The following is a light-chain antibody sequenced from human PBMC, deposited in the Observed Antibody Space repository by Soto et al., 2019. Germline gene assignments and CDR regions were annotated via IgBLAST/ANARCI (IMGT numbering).Light chain of an antibody. CDR3: QQYENLPT. J-gene: IGKJ5*01. Sequence: DIQMTQSPSSLSASVGDRVTITCRASQGIRNDLSWYQQKPGRAPKLLIYDASNLEAGVPSRFRGSGSGTDFTFTISRLQPEGIATYYCQQYENLPTFGQGTRLEIK. CDR2: DAS. CDR1: QGIRND. V-gene: IGKV1-33*01.